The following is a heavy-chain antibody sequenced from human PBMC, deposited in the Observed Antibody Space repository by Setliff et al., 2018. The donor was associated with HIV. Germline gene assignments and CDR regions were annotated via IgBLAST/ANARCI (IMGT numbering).Heavy chain of an antibody. Sequence: SETLSLTCAVSGSSISNGYYWGWVRQPPGKGLEWIGSMYYSGSTYYTPSLKSRITISLDTSKNQFSLRMRSVTAADTAVYYCARVFVDTAVLRVLEYYFDSWGRGTLVTVS. CDR3: ARVFVDTAVLRVLEYYFDS. CDR1: GSSISNGYY. V-gene: IGHV4-38-2*01. J-gene: IGHJ4*02. CDR2: MYYSGST. D-gene: IGHD5-18*01.